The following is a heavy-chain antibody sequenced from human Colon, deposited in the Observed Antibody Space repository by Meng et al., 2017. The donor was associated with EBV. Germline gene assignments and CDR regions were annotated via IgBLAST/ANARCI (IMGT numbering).Heavy chain of an antibody. V-gene: IGHV1-2*06. CDR2: INPNSGGT. Sequence: QVQMVQSGAEVKKPGASVKVSCKASGYTFTGYYMHWVRQAAGQGLEWMGRINPNSGGTNYAQKFQGRVTMTRDTSISTAYMELSRLRSDDTAVYYCAHQAVAGTRGWFDPWGQGTLVTVSS. J-gene: IGHJ5*02. D-gene: IGHD6-19*01. CDR1: GYTFTGYY. CDR3: AHQAVAGTRGWFDP.